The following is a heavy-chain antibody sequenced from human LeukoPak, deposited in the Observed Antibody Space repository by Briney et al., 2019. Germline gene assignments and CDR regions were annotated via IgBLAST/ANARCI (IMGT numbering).Heavy chain of an antibody. J-gene: IGHJ4*02. V-gene: IGHV4-34*01. CDR2: INHSGST. D-gene: IGHD6-19*01. Sequence: SETLSLTCAVYGGSFSGYYWSWIRQPPGKGLEWIGEINHSGSTNYNPSLKSRVTISVDTSKNQFSLKLSSVTAADTAVYYCARGYRVAGTPASLAYWGQGTLVTVSS. CDR3: ARGYRVAGTPASLAY. CDR1: GGSFSGYY.